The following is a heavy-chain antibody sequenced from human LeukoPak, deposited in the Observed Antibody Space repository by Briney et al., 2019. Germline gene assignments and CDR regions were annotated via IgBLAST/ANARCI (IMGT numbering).Heavy chain of an antibody. D-gene: IGHD6-13*01. CDR2: IYYSGST. Sequence: SETLSLTCTVSGGSISSSSYYWGWIRQPPGKGLEWIGSIYYSGSTYYNPSLKSRVTISVDTSKNQFSLKLSSVTAADTAVYYCAGSSWGPLYYYYYYMDVWGKGTTVTISS. CDR1: GGSISSSSYY. J-gene: IGHJ6*03. CDR3: AGSSWGPLYYYYYYMDV. V-gene: IGHV4-39*07.